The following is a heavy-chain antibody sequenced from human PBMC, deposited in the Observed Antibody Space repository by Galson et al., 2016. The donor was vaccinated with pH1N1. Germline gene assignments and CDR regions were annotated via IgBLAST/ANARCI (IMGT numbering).Heavy chain of an antibody. CDR1: GGSISVGTYY. CDR2: VSRSGDT. CDR3: ARWQQGSATFYP. Sequence: TLSLTCTVSGGSISVGTYYWSWVRQPAGKALEWIGGVSRSGDTNYNPSLGSRVTVSVDTSKNQFSMRLASVAASDTAVYYCARWQQGSATFYPWGQGTLVSDSS. D-gene: IGHD6-13*01. J-gene: IGHJ5*02. V-gene: IGHV4-61*02.